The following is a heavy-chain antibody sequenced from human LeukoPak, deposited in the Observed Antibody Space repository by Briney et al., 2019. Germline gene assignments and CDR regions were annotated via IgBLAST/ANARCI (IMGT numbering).Heavy chain of an antibody. J-gene: IGHJ4*02. V-gene: IGHV5-51*01. CDR1: GYSFTTYW. Sequence: GESLKISCEGSGYSFTTYWIGWVRQMPGKGLEWMGIIYPSDSDTRYSPSFQGQVTISVDESTNTAYLQWGSLKASDTAMYFCARHSHYGEDYWGQGTLVTVSS. D-gene: IGHD4/OR15-4a*01. CDR2: IYPSDSDT. CDR3: ARHSHYGEDY.